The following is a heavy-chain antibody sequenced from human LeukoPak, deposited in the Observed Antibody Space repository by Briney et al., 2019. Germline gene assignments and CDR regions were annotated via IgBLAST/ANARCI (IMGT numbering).Heavy chain of an antibody. CDR3: ARTIYYYESTSYFSDAFDV. CDR2: ISPTSAYI. D-gene: IGHD3-22*01. J-gene: IGHJ3*01. CDR1: GFTLSGHS. Sequence: NPGGSLRLSCAATGFTLSGHSKNWVRQAPGKGLDWVSSISPTSAYIYYQDSVKGRFTIARDDAKNSLYLEMDSLRAEDTAVYYCARTIYYYESTSYFSDAFDVWGQGTMVTVSS. V-gene: IGHV3-21*01.